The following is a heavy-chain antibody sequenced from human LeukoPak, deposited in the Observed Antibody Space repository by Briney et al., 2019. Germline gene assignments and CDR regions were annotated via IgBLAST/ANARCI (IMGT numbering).Heavy chain of an antibody. D-gene: IGHD3-9*01. CDR3: ARAHTDYDILTGYYEFDY. CDR1: GGSISSYY. Sequence: SETLSLTCTVSGGSISSYYWSWIRQPAGKGLEWIGRIYTSGSTNYNPSLKSRVTMSVDTSKNQFSLKLSSAAAADTAVYYCARAHTDYDILTGYYEFDYWGQGTLVTVSS. J-gene: IGHJ4*02. V-gene: IGHV4-4*07. CDR2: IYTSGST.